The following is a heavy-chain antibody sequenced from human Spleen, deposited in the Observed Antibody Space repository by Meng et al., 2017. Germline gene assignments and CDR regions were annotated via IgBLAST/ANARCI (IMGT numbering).Heavy chain of an antibody. J-gene: IGHJ4*02. CDR2: INTYNDMT. Sequence: VQLVKVWAEVKKLGDSLRDCCESSGYTVHGDGFSWVRQAPGQGIGWLGFINTYNDMTDYAQKLQGRITMTTDTFTSTVYMELRNLRSDDTAVYYCATDEYSSNWGQGTLVTVSS. V-gene: IGHV1-18*01. CDR3: ATDEYSSN. CDR1: GYTVHGDG. D-gene: IGHD2-2*01.